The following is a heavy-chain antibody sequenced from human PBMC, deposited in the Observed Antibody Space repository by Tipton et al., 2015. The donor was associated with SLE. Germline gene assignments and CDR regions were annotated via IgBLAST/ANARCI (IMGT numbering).Heavy chain of an antibody. V-gene: IGHV4-31*03. J-gene: IGHJ6*04. D-gene: IGHD1-7*01. CDR1: GGSISSGGYY. Sequence: TLSLTCTVSGGSISSGGYYWTWIRQLPGKGLEWIGYIYYSGNTYYNPSLGSRLTISVDTSKDQFSFRLTSVTAADTAVYYCARATDWNLSPDVWGKGTTVTVSS. CDR3: ARATDWNLSPDV. CDR2: IYYSGNT.